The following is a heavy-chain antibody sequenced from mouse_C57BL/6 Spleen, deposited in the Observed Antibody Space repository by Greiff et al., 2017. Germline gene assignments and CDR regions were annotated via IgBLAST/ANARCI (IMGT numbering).Heavy chain of an antibody. CDR1: GYTFTDYE. CDR3: TREDYYASLRDY. CDR2: IDPETGGT. D-gene: IGHD2-1*01. J-gene: IGHJ2*01. V-gene: IGHV1-15*01. Sequence: QVQLQQSGAELVRPGASVTLSCTASGYTFTDYEMHWVKQTPVHGLEWIGAIDPETGGTAYTQKFKGKAILTADKSSSTAYMELRSLTSEDSAVYYWTREDYYASLRDYWGQGTTLTVSS.